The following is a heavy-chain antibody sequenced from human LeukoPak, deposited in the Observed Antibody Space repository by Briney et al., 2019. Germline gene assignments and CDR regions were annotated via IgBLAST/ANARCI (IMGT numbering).Heavy chain of an antibody. Sequence: PSETLSLTCTVSGGSISSSSYYWGWIRQPPGKGLEWIGYIYHSGSTYYNPSLKSRVTISVDRSKNQFSLKLSSVTAADTAVYYCARGSWDTAMVFDYWGQGTLVTVSS. CDR2: IYHSGST. CDR1: GGSISSSSYY. J-gene: IGHJ4*02. D-gene: IGHD5-18*01. V-gene: IGHV4-30-2*01. CDR3: ARGSWDTAMVFDY.